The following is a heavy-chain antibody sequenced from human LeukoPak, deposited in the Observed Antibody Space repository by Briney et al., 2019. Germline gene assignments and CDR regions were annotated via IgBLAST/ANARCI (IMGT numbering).Heavy chain of an antibody. D-gene: IGHD4-23*01. CDR1: GFTFSSHW. V-gene: IGHV3-48*01. CDR2: ISGSSSRI. J-gene: IGHJ4*02. Sequence: GGSLRLSCAASGFTFSSHWMHWVRQAPGKGLEWVSYISGSSSRIYYADSVKGRFTISRDNAKTSLYLQMNSLRAEDTAVYYCARAPPDYGGYTNDYWGQGTLVTVSS. CDR3: ARAPPDYGGYTNDY.